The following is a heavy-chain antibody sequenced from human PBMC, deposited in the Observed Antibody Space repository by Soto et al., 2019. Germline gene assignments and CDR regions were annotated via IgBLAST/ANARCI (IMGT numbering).Heavy chain of an antibody. D-gene: IGHD3-3*01. CDR3: VRDQRTIFGDNAYGMDV. CDR1: GGSISSGGYY. V-gene: IGHV4-31*03. J-gene: IGHJ6*02. Sequence: SETLSLTCTVSGGSISSGGYYWSWIRQHPGKGLEWIGYIYYSGSTYYNPSLKSRVTISVDTSKNQFSLKLSSVTAADTAVYYCVRDQRTIFGDNAYGMDVWGQGTTVTVSS. CDR2: IYYSGST.